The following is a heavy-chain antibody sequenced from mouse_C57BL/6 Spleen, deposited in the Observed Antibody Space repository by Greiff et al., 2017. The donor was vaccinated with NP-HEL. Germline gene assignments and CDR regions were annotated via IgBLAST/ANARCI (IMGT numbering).Heavy chain of an antibody. D-gene: IGHD1-1*01. CDR3: ARQRDYYGSSKAMDY. CDR2: ISNGGGST. J-gene: IGHJ4*01. Sequence: VQLKESGGGLVQPGGSLKLSCAASGFTFSDYYMYWVRQTPEKRLEWVAYISNGGGSTYYPDTVKGRFTISRDNAKNTLYLQMSRLKSEDTAMYYCARQRDYYGSSKAMDYWGQGTSVTVSS. V-gene: IGHV5-12*01. CDR1: GFTFSDYY.